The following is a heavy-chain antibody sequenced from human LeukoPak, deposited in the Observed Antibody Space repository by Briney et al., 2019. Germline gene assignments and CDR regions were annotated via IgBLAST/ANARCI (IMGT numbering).Heavy chain of an antibody. Sequence: ASVKVSCKASGYTFTSYGISWVRQAPGQGLEWMGWISAYNGNTNYAQKLQGRVTMTTDTSTSTAYMELRSLRSDDTAVYYCASEYYYGSGSYIYFDYWGQGTLVTVSS. CDR1: GYTFTSYG. CDR2: ISAYNGNT. J-gene: IGHJ4*02. V-gene: IGHV1-18*01. CDR3: ASEYYYGSGSYIYFDY. D-gene: IGHD3-10*01.